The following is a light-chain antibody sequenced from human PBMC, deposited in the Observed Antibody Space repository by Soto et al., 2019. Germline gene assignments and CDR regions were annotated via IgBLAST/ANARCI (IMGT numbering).Light chain of an antibody. J-gene: IGKJ5*01. CDR3: QQCNNWPRIS. Sequence: EVLLTQSPATLSLSPGERATLSCRASQSVGSYLAWYQQKPGQAPRLLIYDASKRATDIPTRFSGSGSGTDFSLTISSLAPEDFAVYYCQQCNNWPRISFGHGKRLESK. CDR2: DAS. CDR1: QSVGSY. V-gene: IGKV3-11*01.